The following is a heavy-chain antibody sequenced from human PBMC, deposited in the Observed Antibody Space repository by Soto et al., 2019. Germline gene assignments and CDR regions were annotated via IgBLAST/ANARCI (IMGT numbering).Heavy chain of an antibody. J-gene: IGHJ3*02. D-gene: IGHD3-10*01. CDR1: GFTFSDYY. CDR3: ARTGELYGTGSYANSDGFDI. Sequence: GGSLRLSCAASGFTFSDYYMSWVRQAPGKGLEWIAYSSSTAAVIYYADSVQGRFTISRDNPKSSLHLQMDSLRPEDTAVYYSARTGELYGTGSYANSDGFDIWGQGTLVTVSS. CDR2: SSSTAAVI. V-gene: IGHV3-11*01.